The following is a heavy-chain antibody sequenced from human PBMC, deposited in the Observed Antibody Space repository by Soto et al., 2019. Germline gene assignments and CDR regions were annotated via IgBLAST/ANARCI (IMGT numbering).Heavy chain of an antibody. J-gene: IGHJ4*02. V-gene: IGHV3-23*01. D-gene: IGHD6-19*01. CDR1: GFTFSSYA. CDR2: ISNNGSSQ. Sequence: GGSLRLSCAASGFTFSSYAMSWVRQAPGKGLEWVAAISNNGSSQYYADSVKGRFTVSRDNSKNTLYLQMNSLRAEDTAVYYCARGHIAVAGTDYWGQGTLVTVSS. CDR3: ARGHIAVAGTDY.